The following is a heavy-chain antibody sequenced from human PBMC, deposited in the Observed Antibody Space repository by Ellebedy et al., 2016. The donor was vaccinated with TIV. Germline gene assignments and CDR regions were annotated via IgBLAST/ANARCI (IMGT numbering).Heavy chain of an antibody. CDR3: ARGSNYYYYYMDV. CDR1: GGSISSGGYS. V-gene: IGHV4-30-2*01. J-gene: IGHJ6*03. D-gene: IGHD3-10*01. Sequence: LRLXCAVSGGSISSGGYSWSWIRQPPGKGLEWIGYIYHSGSTYYNPSLKSRVTISVDRSKNQFSLKLSSVTAADTAVYYCARGSNYYYYYMDVWGKGTTVTVSS. CDR2: IYHSGST.